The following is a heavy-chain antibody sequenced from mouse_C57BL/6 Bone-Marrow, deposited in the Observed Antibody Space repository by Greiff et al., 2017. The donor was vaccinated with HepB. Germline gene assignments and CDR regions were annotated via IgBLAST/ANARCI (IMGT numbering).Heavy chain of an antibody. CDR1: GFTFSSYG. D-gene: IGHD1-1*01. CDR3: ARHPDYYGSYYYAMDY. Sequence: EVKLMESGGDLVKPGGSLKLSCAASGFTFSSYGMSWVRQTPDKRLEWVATISSGGSYTYYPDSVKGRFTISRDNAKNTLYLQMSSLKSEDTAMYYCARHPDYYGSYYYAMDYWGQGTSVTVSS. J-gene: IGHJ4*01. CDR2: ISSGGSYT. V-gene: IGHV5-6*01.